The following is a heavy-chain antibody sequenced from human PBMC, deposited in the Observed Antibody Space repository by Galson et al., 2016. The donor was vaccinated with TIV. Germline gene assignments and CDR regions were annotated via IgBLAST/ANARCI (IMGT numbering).Heavy chain of an antibody. Sequence: SVKVSCKASGYTFNNYPIYWVRQAPGQSLEWMGWINTSTTNTKYSQKFQGRVTITRDTSANTVYMELNSLTPDDTAVYFCARDRTGTTWFDPWGQGTLVTVSS. J-gene: IGHJ5*02. CDR3: ARDRTGTTWFDP. D-gene: IGHD1-7*01. CDR2: INTSTTNT. CDR1: GYTFNNYP. V-gene: IGHV1-3*04.